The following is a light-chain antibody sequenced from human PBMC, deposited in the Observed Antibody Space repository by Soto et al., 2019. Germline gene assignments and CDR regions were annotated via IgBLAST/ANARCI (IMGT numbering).Light chain of an antibody. CDR1: QDISIY. CDR2: DTS. Sequence: DIQMPQSPSSLSASVGDRVTITCQARQDISIYLNWYQQKLGKAPTLLIYDTSTLGAGVPARFSGSGSGTVCTLTINSLQPEDLATYYSQQYDSLTWTVGQGIRVEVK. J-gene: IGKJ1*01. V-gene: IGKV1-33*01. CDR3: QQYDSLTWT.